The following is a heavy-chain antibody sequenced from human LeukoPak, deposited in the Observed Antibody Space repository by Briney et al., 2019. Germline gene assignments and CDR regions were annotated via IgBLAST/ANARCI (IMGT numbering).Heavy chain of an antibody. CDR1: GVSISSYY. Sequence: SETLSLTYTVSGVSISSYYWSWIRQPPGKGLEWIGYIFYSVNTIYNPSLRSGVTISADTSKNHFSLRLRSVTAADTAVYYCARLAAISGSDYPDDWGQGTLVTVSS. J-gene: IGHJ4*02. D-gene: IGHD1-26*01. CDR2: IFYSVNT. V-gene: IGHV4-59*08. CDR3: ARLAAISGSDYPDD.